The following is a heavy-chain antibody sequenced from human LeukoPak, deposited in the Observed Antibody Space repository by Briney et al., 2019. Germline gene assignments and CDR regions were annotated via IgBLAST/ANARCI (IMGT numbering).Heavy chain of an antibody. V-gene: IGHV3-33*01. CDR2: IWSDATNQ. CDR3: ARDEVLVSSSPPYWYFGL. D-gene: IGHD2/OR15-2a*01. J-gene: IGHJ2*01. Sequence: GGSLRLSCEASGFTFSHFGMHWVRQAPGKGLEWVAVIWSDATNQYYADSVKGRFTISRDNFKRTVSLEMNSLRAEDTAMYYCARDEVLVSSSPPYWYFGLWGRGTLVTVSS. CDR1: GFTFSHFG.